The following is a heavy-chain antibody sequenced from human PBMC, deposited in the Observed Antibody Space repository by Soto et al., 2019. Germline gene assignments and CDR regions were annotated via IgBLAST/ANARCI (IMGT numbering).Heavy chain of an antibody. CDR1: GFTFPSPA. CDR3: AAVPYYYDTSGTYFDY. J-gene: IGHJ4*02. D-gene: IGHD3-22*01. V-gene: IGHV1-58*01. CDR2: IVVGSGNT. Sequence: QMQLVQSGPEVKKPGTSVKVFCKASGFTFPSPAVQWVRQARGQRLEWIARIVVGSGNTNYAQKFQERLTISRDMSTNTAYMELSSLRSEDTAVYYCAAVPYYYDTSGTYFDYWGQGTLVTVSS.